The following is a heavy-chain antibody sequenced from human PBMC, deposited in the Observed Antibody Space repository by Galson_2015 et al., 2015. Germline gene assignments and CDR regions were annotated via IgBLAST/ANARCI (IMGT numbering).Heavy chain of an antibody. Sequence: QSGAEVKKPGESLQISCEGFGYSFTNYWIGWVRQMPGKGLEWMGIIYPGDSDTRYSPSFQGQVTISADTSISTAYLQWSSLKASDTAIYYCARRLGYCSSSSCYAYWYFGLWGRGTLVTVSS. V-gene: IGHV5-51*01. CDR3: ARRLGYCSSSSCYAYWYFGL. D-gene: IGHD2-2*01. J-gene: IGHJ2*01. CDR2: IYPGDSDT. CDR1: GYSFTNYW.